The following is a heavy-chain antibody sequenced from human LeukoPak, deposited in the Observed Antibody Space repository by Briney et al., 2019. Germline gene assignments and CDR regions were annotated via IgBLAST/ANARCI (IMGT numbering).Heavy chain of an antibody. CDR1: GFTFSSYA. Sequence: GGSLRLSCAASGFTFSSYAMHWVRQAPGKGLEWVAVISYDGSNKYYADSVKGRFTISRDNSKNTLYLQMNSLRAEDTAVYYCAREEGYCSGGSCYLDYWGQGTLVTVSS. D-gene: IGHD2-15*01. J-gene: IGHJ4*02. V-gene: IGHV3-30*04. CDR3: AREEGYCSGGSCYLDY. CDR2: ISYDGSNK.